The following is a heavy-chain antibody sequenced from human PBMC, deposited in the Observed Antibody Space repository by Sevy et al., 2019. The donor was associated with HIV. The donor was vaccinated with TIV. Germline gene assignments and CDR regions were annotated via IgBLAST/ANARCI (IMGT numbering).Heavy chain of an antibody. CDR1: GFTFTDYY. Sequence: GGSLRLSCAASGFTFTDYYMSWIRQSPGKGLEWVSYISLSGNTIYYADSVNGRFTISRDNSKNSLFMHMTSLTAEDTAFYYCVRNSLKTSAVQLPYYFDFWGQGTLVTVSS. J-gene: IGHJ4*02. V-gene: IGHV3-11*01. CDR2: ISLSGNTI. D-gene: IGHD3-9*01. CDR3: VRNSLKTSAVQLPYYFDF.